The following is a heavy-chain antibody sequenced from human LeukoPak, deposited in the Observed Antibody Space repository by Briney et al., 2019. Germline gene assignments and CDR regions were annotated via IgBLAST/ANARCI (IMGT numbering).Heavy chain of an antibody. J-gene: IGHJ5*02. V-gene: IGHV1-2*02. CDR2: INTKSGRT. Sequence: ASVRVSCKTSGYSFTDYIHWVRQAPGQGLEWMGWINTKSGRTSSARKFQGRVTMTRDPSITTVYMDMAWLTSDDTAIYFCARADFIDAGPYLIGPWGQGTLVTVSP. D-gene: IGHD3-3*01. CDR3: ARADFIDAGPYLIGP. CDR1: GYSFTDY.